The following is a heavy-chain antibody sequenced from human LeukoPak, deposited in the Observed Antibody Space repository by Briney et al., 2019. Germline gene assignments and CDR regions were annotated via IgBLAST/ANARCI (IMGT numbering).Heavy chain of an antibody. CDR1: GFSFSNYS. V-gene: IGHV3-21*01. CDR2: ISTSSNYI. CDR3: ARDLSSGYGGDAFDM. D-gene: IGHD3-22*01. Sequence: GGSLRLSCAASGFSFSNYSMNWVRQAPGKGLEWVSSISTSSNYIYYADSVKGRFTISRDDAKSSLFLQMNTLRAEDTAVYYCARDLSSGYGGDAFDMWGQGAVVTVSS. J-gene: IGHJ3*02.